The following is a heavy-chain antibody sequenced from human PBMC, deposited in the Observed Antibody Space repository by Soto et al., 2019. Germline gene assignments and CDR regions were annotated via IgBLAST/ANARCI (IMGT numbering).Heavy chain of an antibody. Sequence: SVKVSCKASGGTFSSYAISWVRQAPGQGLEWMGGIIPIFGTANYAQKFQGRVTITADESTSTAYMELSSLRSEDTAVYYCQLCFGELSPLTHYYYYGMDVWGQGTTVTVSS. CDR3: QLCFGELSPLTHYYYYGMDV. CDR2: IIPIFGTA. CDR1: GGTFSSYA. D-gene: IGHD3-10*01. J-gene: IGHJ6*02. V-gene: IGHV1-69*13.